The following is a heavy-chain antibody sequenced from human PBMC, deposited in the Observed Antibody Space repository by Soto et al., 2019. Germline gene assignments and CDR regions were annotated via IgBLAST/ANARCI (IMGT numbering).Heavy chain of an antibody. V-gene: IGHV4-38-2*01. J-gene: IGHJ4*02. CDR3: ARYQYDSTRHDDQX. Sequence: LSLSCSVYGDSINRGYYWGGIRQAPGKGLEWIGSIYNRGATYYAPSLKSRAAISLDTSNNHFTLRLTSVTVADTAIYYCARYQYDSTRHDDQXWGQGALVTVSX. CDR2: IYNRGAT. CDR1: GDSINRGYY. D-gene: IGHD3-22*01.